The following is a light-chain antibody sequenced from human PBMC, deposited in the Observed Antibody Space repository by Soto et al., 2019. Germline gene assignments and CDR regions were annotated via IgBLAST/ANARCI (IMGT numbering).Light chain of an antibody. CDR3: CSYTSSSTRV. J-gene: IGLJ3*02. CDR1: SSDVGGYNY. V-gene: IGLV2-14*01. CDR2: EVS. Sequence: QSALTQPASVSGSPGQSITISCTGTSSDVGGYNYVSWYQQHPGKAPKLMIYEVSNRPSGVSNRFSGSKSANTASLTISGLQAEDEADYYCCSYTSSSTRVFGRGTKLTVL.